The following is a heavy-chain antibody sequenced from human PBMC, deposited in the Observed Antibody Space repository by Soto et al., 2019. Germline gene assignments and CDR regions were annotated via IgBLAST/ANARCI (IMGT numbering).Heavy chain of an antibody. J-gene: IGHJ4*02. CDR1: GFTFSSYG. CDR3: AKASNIVVVPAANFDY. V-gene: IGHV3-30*18. Sequence: GGSLRLSCAASGFTFSSYGMHWVRQAPGKGLEWVAVISYDGSNKYYADSVKGRFTISRDNSKNTLYLQMNSLRAEDTAVYYCAKASNIVVVPAANFDYWGQGTLVTVSS. CDR2: ISYDGSNK. D-gene: IGHD2-2*01.